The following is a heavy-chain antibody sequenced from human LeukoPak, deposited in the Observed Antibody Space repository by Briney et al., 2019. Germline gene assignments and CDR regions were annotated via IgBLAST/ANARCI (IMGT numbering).Heavy chain of an antibody. CDR3: ARFDSGWYSSWFDP. D-gene: IGHD6-19*01. Sequence: SETLSLTCTVSGGSISSYSWSWIRQPPGKGLEWIGDIYYSGSTNYNPSLKSRVTISVDTSKNQFSLKLTSVTAADTAVYYCARFDSGWYSSWFDPWGQGTLVTVSS. V-gene: IGHV4-59*01. J-gene: IGHJ5*02. CDR2: IYYSGST. CDR1: GGSISSYS.